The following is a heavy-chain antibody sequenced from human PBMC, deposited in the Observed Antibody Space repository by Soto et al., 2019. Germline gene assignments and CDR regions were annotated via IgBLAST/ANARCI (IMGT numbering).Heavy chain of an antibody. V-gene: IGHV4-39*01. CDR1: GGSIRGSSYY. J-gene: IGHJ4*02. Sequence: SETLSLTCTVSGGSIRGSSYYWVRIHQPPGKGLEWIGSIYYSGSTYYNPSLKGRVTISVDTSKNQFSLKLSSVTAADTAVYYCARAAAFYYDNTGYYHFDYWGQGSLVTVSS. D-gene: IGHD3-22*01. CDR2: IYYSGST. CDR3: ARAAAFYYDNTGYYHFDY.